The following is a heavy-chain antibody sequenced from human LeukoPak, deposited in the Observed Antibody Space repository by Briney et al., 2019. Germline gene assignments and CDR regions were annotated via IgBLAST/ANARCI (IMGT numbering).Heavy chain of an antibody. CDR3: ARDDGGYLPFDY. V-gene: IGHV1-3*01. D-gene: IGHD4-17*01. CDR2: INAGNGNT. CDR1: GYTFTSYA. J-gene: IGHJ4*02. Sequence: GASVKVSCKASGYTFTSYAMHWVRKAPGQRLEWMGWINAGNGNTKYSQKFQGRVTITRDTSASTAYMELSSLRSEDTAVYYCARDDGGYLPFDYWGQGTLVTVSS.